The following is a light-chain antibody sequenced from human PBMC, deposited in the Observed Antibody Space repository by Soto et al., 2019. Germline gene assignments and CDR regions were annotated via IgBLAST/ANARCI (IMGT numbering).Light chain of an antibody. CDR2: AAS. V-gene: IGKV1-39*01. CDR3: QQCYSTPRT. J-gene: IGKJ1*01. Sequence: DIQMTQSPASLSASIGERATLTCRASQSISSYLNWYQQKPGKAPKLLIYAASSWQSGVPSRFSGSGSGTDFTLTISSLQPEDFATYYCQQCYSTPRTFGQGTKVDIK. CDR1: QSISSY.